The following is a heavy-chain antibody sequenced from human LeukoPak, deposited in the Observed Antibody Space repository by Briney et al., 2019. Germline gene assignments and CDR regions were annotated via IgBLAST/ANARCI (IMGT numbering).Heavy chain of an antibody. D-gene: IGHD2-15*01. Sequence: PSETLSLTCTVSGGSTSSYYWSWIRQPPGKGLEWIGYIYYSGSTNYNPSLKSRVTISVDTSKNQFSLKLSSVTAAGTAVYYCARHAHCSGGSCYLDYWGQGTLVTVSS. V-gene: IGHV4-59*08. CDR1: GGSTSSYY. J-gene: IGHJ4*02. CDR3: ARHAHCSGGSCYLDY. CDR2: IYYSGST.